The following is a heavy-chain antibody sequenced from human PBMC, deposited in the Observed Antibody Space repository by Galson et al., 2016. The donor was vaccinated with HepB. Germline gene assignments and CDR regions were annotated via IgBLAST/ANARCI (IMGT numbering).Heavy chain of an antibody. CDR3: ARRGAAAAAGYVAY. Sequence: TLSLTCTVSGGSISSGGYYWTWIRRHAGKGLEWIGYVSYSGSTHYNPSLQSRVSISVDTSKNQFSLNLSSVTAADTAVYYCARRGAAAAAGYVAYWGQGTLVTVSS. J-gene: IGHJ4*02. CDR1: GGSISSGGYY. D-gene: IGHD2-15*01. CDR2: VSYSGST. V-gene: IGHV4-31*03.